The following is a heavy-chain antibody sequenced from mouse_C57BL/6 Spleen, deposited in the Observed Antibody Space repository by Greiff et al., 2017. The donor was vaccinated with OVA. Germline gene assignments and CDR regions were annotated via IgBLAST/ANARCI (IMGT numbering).Heavy chain of an antibody. CDR1: GFTFSDYG. D-gene: IGHD3-2*02. V-gene: IGHV5-17*01. Sequence: EVHLVESGGGLVKPGGSLKLSCAASGFTFSDYGMHWVRQAPEKGLEWVAYISSGSSTIYYADTVKGRFTISRDNAKNTLFLQMTSLRSEDTAMYYCARDSSGPYAMDYWGQGTSVTVSS. CDR3: ARDSSGPYAMDY. J-gene: IGHJ4*01. CDR2: ISSGSSTI.